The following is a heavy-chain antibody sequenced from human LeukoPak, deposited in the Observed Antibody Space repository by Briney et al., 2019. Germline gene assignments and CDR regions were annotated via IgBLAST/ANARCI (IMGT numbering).Heavy chain of an antibody. CDR1: GNYW. V-gene: IGHV3-74*01. CDR3: VSFYETY. J-gene: IGHJ4*02. CDR2: INSDGSWT. Sequence: GRSLRLSCAASGNYWMHWVRQAPGKGLVWVSHINSDGSWTSYADSVKGRFTISKDNAKNTVYLQMNSLRAEDTAVYYCVSFYETYWGRGTLVTVSS. D-gene: IGHD2/OR15-2a*01.